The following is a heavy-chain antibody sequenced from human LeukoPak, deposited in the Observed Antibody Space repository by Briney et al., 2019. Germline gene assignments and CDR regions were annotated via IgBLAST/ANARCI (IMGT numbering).Heavy chain of an antibody. Sequence: SGGSLRLSCAASGFTFSNYAMSWVHQAPGKGLEWVSAISGSGGSTYYADSVKGRFTISRDNSKNTLYLQMNSLRAEDTAVYYCAKDRRCSSTSCYLDFWGQGTLVTVSS. D-gene: IGHD2-2*01. V-gene: IGHV3-23*01. CDR2: ISGSGGST. CDR1: GFTFSNYA. CDR3: AKDRRCSSTSCYLDF. J-gene: IGHJ4*02.